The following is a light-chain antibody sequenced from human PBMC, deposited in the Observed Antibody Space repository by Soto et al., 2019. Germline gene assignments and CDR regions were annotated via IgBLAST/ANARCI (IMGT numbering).Light chain of an antibody. J-gene: IGLJ1*01. CDR3: QSYDTDMGGSV. CDR1: SSKIGANYD. Sequence: QAVVTQPPSVSGAPGQRVTISCTGTSSKIGANYDVHWYQQLPGTAPKLLIYDNNNRPSEVPDRFSGSKSGTSASLAITVLQAEDEADYYGQSYDTDMGGSVFGAGTKLTVL. CDR2: DNN. V-gene: IGLV1-40*01.